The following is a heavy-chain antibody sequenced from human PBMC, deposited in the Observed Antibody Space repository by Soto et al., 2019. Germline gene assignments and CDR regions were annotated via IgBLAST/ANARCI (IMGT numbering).Heavy chain of an antibody. CDR3: ARGRQQLNYFDY. D-gene: IGHD6-13*01. CDR2: VSYDGTNE. Sequence: QVQLVESGGGVVQPGRSLRLSWAASGFTFSAYGMHWVRQAPGKGLEWVAVVSYDGTNEYYAASVKGRFTISRDNSKNTLYLQMNSLRAEDTAVYYCARGRQQLNYFDYWGQGILVTVSS. J-gene: IGHJ4*02. CDR1: GFTFSAYG. V-gene: IGHV3-33*01.